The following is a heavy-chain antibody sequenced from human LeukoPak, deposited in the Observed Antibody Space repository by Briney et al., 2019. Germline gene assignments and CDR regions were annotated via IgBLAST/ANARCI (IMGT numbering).Heavy chain of an antibody. CDR2: ITSSSSTI. CDR3: ARGQKYRNGYTVTELGSGYFDY. V-gene: IGHV3-48*01. D-gene: IGHD5-18*01. Sequence: GGSLRLSCAASGFTFSSYSMTWVRQAPGKGLEWVSYITSSSSTIYYADSVKGRFTISRDNAKNSLYLQMNSLRADDTAVYYCARGQKYRNGYTVTELGSGYFDYWGQGTLVTVSS. CDR1: GFTFSSYS. J-gene: IGHJ4*02.